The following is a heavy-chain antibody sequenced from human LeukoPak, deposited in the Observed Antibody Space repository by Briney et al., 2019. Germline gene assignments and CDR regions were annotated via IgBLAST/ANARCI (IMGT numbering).Heavy chain of an antibody. J-gene: IGHJ4*02. CDR3: AKESYGGNSGRYFDY. CDR1: GFTFSSYG. V-gene: IGHV3-30*18. Sequence: GGSLRLSCAASGFTFSSYGMHWVRQAPGKGLEWVAVISYDGSNKYYADSVKGRFTISRDNSKNTLYLQMNSLRAEDTAVYYCAKESYGGNSGRYFDYWGQGTLVTVSS. CDR2: ISYDGSNK. D-gene: IGHD4-23*01.